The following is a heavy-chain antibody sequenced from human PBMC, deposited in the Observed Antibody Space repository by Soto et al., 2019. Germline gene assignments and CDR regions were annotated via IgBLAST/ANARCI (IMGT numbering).Heavy chain of an antibody. D-gene: IGHD5-12*01. V-gene: IGHV4-61*01. CDR3: ARAHSGYDPLGMDV. Sequence: SETLSLTCTVSGGSVRSGRYYWSWIRQPPGRGLEWIGYIYDSGTTADNPSLKSRVTISVDTSKNQFSLKLRSVIAADTAVYFCARAHSGYDPLGMDVWGQGTTVTVSS. J-gene: IGHJ6*02. CDR1: GGSVRSGRYY. CDR2: IYDSGTT.